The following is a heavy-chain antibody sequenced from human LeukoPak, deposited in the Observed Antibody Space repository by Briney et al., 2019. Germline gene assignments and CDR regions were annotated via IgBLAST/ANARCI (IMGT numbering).Heavy chain of an antibody. Sequence: GGSLRLSCAASGFTFSNYWMHWVRQAPGKGLVWVSRISSDESITSYADSVKGRFTISRDNSKNTLYLQMNSLRAEDTAVYYCARGGDSSGYYYSYYYGMDVWGQGTTVTVSS. CDR3: ARGGDSSGYYYSYYYGMDV. J-gene: IGHJ6*02. CDR2: ISSDESIT. CDR1: GFTFSNYW. D-gene: IGHD3-22*01. V-gene: IGHV3-74*01.